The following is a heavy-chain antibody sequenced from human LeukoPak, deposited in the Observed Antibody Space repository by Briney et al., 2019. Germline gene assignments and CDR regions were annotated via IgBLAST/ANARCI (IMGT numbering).Heavy chain of an antibody. V-gene: IGHV4-39*07. Sequence: SETLSLTCTASGDSISSSSYFWGWIRQPPGKGLEWIGSIYYSGSTSYSPSLKSRVTISVDTSKSQFSLKLSSVTAADTAVYYCARDRRRDGYNFDIWGQGTLVTVSS. D-gene: IGHD5-24*01. J-gene: IGHJ4*02. CDR3: ARDRRRDGYNFDI. CDR1: GDSISSSSYF. CDR2: IYYSGST.